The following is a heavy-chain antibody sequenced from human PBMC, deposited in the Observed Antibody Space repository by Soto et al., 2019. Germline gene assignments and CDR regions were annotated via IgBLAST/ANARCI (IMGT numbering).Heavy chain of an antibody. V-gene: IGHV4-31*03. J-gene: IGHJ4*02. CDR2: IYYSGST. CDR1: GGSIRSGGYY. CDR3: ASSSLPYDILTGYYMAAIDY. D-gene: IGHD3-9*01. Sequence: SETLSLTCTFSGGSIRSGGYYWSWIRQHPGKGLEWIGYIYYSGSTYYNPSLKSRVTISVDTSKNQFSLKLSSVTAADTAVYYCASSSLPYDILTGYYMAAIDYWGQGTLVTVSS.